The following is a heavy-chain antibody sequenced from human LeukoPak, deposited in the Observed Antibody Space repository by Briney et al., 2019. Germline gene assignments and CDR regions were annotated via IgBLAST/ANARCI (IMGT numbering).Heavy chain of an antibody. J-gene: IGHJ5*02. Sequence: ASVKVSCKASGYTFRTYGIIWVRQAPGQGLEWMGWISVYNGNTDYAQKFQGRVTMTTDTSTSTAYMELRTLRFDDTAVYYCARDREAARPGWFDPWGQGTLVTVSS. CDR3: ARDREAARPGWFDP. V-gene: IGHV1-18*01. D-gene: IGHD6-25*01. CDR2: ISVYNGNT. CDR1: GYTFRTYG.